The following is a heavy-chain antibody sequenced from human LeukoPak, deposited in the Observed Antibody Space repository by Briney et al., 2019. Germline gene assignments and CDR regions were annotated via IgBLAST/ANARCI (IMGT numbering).Heavy chain of an antibody. V-gene: IGHV1-2*02. J-gene: IGHJ4*02. CDR3: AKDGRPFQPLDPYFDY. CDR2: INPNSGGT. D-gene: IGHD1-1*01. CDR1: GYTFTGYY. Sequence: ASVNVSCKASGYTFTGYYMHWVREAPGQRLEWMGWINPNSGGTNYEQKFQGRVTMTRDTSNSTAYMELSRLRSDDTAVYYCAKDGRPFQPLDPYFDYWGQGTMVTVSS.